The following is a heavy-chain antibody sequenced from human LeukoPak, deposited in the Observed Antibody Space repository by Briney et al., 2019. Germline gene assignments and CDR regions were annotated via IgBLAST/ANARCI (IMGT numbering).Heavy chain of an antibody. CDR3: AKVSPLGATTDHYFDY. V-gene: IGHV3-23*01. CDR1: GFTFSSYA. CDR2: ISGSGGST. J-gene: IGHJ4*02. D-gene: IGHD1-26*01. Sequence: SGGSLRLSCAASGFTFSSYAMSWVGQAPGKGLEWVSAISGSGGSTYYADSVKGRFTISRDNSKNTLYLQMNSLRAEDTAVYYCAKVSPLGATTDHYFDYWGQGTLVTVSS.